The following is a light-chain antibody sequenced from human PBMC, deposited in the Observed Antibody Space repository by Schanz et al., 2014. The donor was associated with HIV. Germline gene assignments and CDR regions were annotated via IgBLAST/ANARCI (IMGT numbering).Light chain of an antibody. Sequence: EIVLTQSPGTLSLSPGERATLSCRASQTVSSSSLAWYQQKPGQAPRLLIFGASNRATGFPDRFSGSASGTDFTLTISRVEPEDYAVYYCQYYGSPPWTFGQGTKVEVK. V-gene: IGKV3-20*01. CDR1: QTVSSSS. J-gene: IGKJ1*01. CDR2: GAS. CDR3: QYYGSPPWT.